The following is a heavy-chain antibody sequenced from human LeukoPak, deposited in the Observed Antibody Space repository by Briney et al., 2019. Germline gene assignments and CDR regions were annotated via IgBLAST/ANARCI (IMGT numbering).Heavy chain of an antibody. J-gene: IGHJ4*02. V-gene: IGHV4-30-4*01. D-gene: IGHD4-17*01. CDR2: IYYSGST. CDR1: GGSISSGDYY. CDR3: ARVKDYGDYVGAIGY. Sequence: PSETLSLTCTVSGGSISSGDYYWSWIRQPPGKGLEWIGYIYYSGSTYYNPSLKSRVTISVDTSKNQFSLKLSSVTAADTAVYYCARVKDYGDYVGAIGYWGQGTLVTVSS.